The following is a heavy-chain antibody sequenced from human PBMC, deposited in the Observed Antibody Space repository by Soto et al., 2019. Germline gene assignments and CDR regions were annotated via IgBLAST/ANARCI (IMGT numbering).Heavy chain of an antibody. CDR2: ISNNGDTA. J-gene: IGHJ4*02. V-gene: IGHV3-23*01. D-gene: IGHD3-16*02. CDR3: AKSRVFIGAIVTLLDS. CDR1: GFTFSSYA. Sequence: EVQLLESGGGLVQPGGSLTLSCATSGFTFSSYAMVWVRQAAEKGLEWVASISNNGDTAYYADSVKGRFTISRGNSENTLYLQMNGLRADDTALYFCAKSRVFIGAIVTLLDSWSQGTQVNVSS.